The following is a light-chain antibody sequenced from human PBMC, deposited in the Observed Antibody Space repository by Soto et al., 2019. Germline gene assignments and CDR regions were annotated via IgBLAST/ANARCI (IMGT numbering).Light chain of an antibody. CDR2: DAS. V-gene: IGKV3-11*01. CDR1: QSVSNY. J-gene: IGKJ4*01. Sequence: EIVLTQSPATLSLSPGEGATLSCRASQSVSNYLAWYQQKPGQAPRLLIFDASKRATGIPARFSGSWSGTDFTLTISSLEPEDFAVYYCQQRSNWPLTFGGGTKVEIK. CDR3: QQRSNWPLT.